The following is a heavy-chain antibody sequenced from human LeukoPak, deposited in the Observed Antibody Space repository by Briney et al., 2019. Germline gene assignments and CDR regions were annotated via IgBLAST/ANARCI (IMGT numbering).Heavy chain of an antibody. CDR3: ARDWDIAEEVDYFDY. Sequence: ASVKVSCKASGYTFSTFGISWVRQAPGQGLEWMGWVSGNDDDTNYAQNFQGRVTMTTDTSTNTAYMEVRSLGSDDTAVYYCARDWDIAEEVDYFDYWGQGTVVTVSS. J-gene: IGHJ4*02. V-gene: IGHV1-18*01. CDR2: VSGNDDDT. CDR1: GYTFSTFG. D-gene: IGHD1-26*01.